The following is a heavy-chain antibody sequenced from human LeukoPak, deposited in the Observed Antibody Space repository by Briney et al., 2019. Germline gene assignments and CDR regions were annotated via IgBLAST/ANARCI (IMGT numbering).Heavy chain of an antibody. D-gene: IGHD6-13*01. V-gene: IGHV3-33*01. CDR1: GFTFRSYG. J-gene: IGHJ4*02. CDR2: IWYEGSDK. Sequence: GGSLRLSCAASGFTFRSYGMHGVRQAPGRGLEGVAVIWYEGSDKHYADSVKGRFTISRDNSKNTLYLQLNSLRAEDTAVYYCARGSSSWYYFDYWGQGTLVTVSS. CDR3: ARGSSSWYYFDY.